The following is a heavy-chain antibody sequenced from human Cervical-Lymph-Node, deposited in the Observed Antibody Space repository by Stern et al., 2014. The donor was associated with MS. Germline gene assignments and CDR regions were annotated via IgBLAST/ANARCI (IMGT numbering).Heavy chain of an antibody. D-gene: IGHD3-10*01. CDR2: ISSSGSTL. J-gene: IGHJ4*02. CDR1: GFTFSDYY. CDR3: ARRDYYGSGDY. Sequence: VQLEESGGGLVKPGGSLRLSCAASGFTFSDYYMSWIRQAPGKGLEWVSYISSSGSTLYYADSVKCRVTISKDNATNSLYLQMNSLRAEETAVYYWARRDYYGSGDYWGQGTLVTVSS. V-gene: IGHV3-11*01.